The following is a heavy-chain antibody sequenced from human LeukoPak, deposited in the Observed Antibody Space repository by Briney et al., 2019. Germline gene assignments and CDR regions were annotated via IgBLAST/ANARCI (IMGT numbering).Heavy chain of an antibody. CDR2: LNPNSGNT. J-gene: IGHJ6*02. V-gene: IGHV1-8*01. CDR1: GYTLTSYD. CDR3: ARGPIVATLGGMDV. D-gene: IGHD5-12*01. Sequence: ASVNVSCKASGYTLTSYDINWVRQASGQGLEWMGWLNPNSGNTGYAQKYQGRVTMTRNTSISTAYMELSSLRSEDTAVYYCARGPIVATLGGMDVWGQGTTVTVSS.